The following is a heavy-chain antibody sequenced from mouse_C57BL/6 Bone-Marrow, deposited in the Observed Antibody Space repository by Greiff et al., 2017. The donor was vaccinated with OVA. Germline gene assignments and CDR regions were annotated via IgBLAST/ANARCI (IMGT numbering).Heavy chain of an antibody. CDR3: ARYGAYYGSGLAY. CDR1: GFTFTDYY. V-gene: IGHV7-3*01. CDR2: IRNKANGYTT. D-gene: IGHD1-1*01. Sequence: EVKVVESGGGLVQPGGSLSLSCAASGFTFTDYYMSWVRQPPGKALEWLGFIRNKANGYTTEYSASVKGRFTISRDNSQSILYLQMSALRAEDSATYYGARYGAYYGSGLAYWGQGTLVTVSA. J-gene: IGHJ3*01.